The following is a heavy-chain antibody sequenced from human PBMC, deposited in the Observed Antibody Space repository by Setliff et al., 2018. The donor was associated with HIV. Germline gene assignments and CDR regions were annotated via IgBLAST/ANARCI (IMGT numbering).Heavy chain of an antibody. D-gene: IGHD1-26*01. CDR1: GLTFSSYA. CDR2: ISGSGGSP. J-gene: IGHJ4*02. CDR3: ARWSGSYYDY. V-gene: IGHV3-23*01. Sequence: GGSLRLSCAASGLTFSSYAMSWVRQAPGKGLEWVSSISGSGGSPYYADSVKGRFTISRDTSMNTLYLQMNSLRGEDTAVYFCARWSGSYYDYWGQGTLVTVSS.